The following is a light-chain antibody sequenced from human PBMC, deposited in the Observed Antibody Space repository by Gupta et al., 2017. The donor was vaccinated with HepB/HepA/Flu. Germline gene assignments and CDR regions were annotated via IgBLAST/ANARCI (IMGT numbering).Light chain of an antibody. CDR3: QQYNSAPWT. CDR2: AAS. CDR1: QGISTF. J-gene: IGKJ1*01. Sequence: DMQFTQSTFSLSASVGDRDTITCRASQGISTFLAWYQQKPGKVPKLLIYAASTLQSGVPSRFSGSGSGTDFTLTISSRQPEDVATYYCQQYNSAPWTFGQGTKVEIK. V-gene: IGKV1-27*01.